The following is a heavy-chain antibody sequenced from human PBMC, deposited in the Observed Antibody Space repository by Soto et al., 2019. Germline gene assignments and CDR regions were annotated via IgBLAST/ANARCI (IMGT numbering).Heavy chain of an antibody. CDR2: IKGEADGGTT. CDR3: TTGLSNGYYNFDY. V-gene: IGHV3-15*01. CDR1: GFTFSNAW. J-gene: IGHJ4*02. D-gene: IGHD3-22*01. Sequence: GGSLRLACVDSGFTFSNAWIGWIRQAPGKGLEWVGRIKGEADGGTTDYAAPVKGRITIPRDHSKDTLYLQMNSLKTEDTAVYYCTTGLSNGYYNFDYWGQGTPVTVSS.